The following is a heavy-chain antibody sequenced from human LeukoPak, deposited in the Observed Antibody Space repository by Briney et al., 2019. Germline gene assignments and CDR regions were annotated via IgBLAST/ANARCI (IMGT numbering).Heavy chain of an antibody. CDR2: VSGRGGST. CDR3: AKFGYDYGDLRDN. D-gene: IGHD4-17*01. CDR1: GFTFSSYV. V-gene: IGHV3-23*01. J-gene: IGHJ4*02. Sequence: GGSLRLSCVASGFTFSSYVMSWVRQAPGKGLEWVSAVSGRGGSTYYADSVKGRFTISRDNSKNTLYLQMNSLRAEDTAVYYCAKFGYDYGDLRDNWGQGTLVTVSS.